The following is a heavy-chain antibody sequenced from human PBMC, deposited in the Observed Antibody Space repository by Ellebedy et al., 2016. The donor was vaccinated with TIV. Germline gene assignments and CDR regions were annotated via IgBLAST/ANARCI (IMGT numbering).Heavy chain of an antibody. CDR2: IRNKVNSYAT. Sequence: PGGSLRLSCAASGFTFSGSTMHWVRQASGKGLEWVGRIRNKVNSYATGYAASVKGRFTISRDDSKNTAYLQMNSLKTEDTAVYYCTRTAATGNIDYWGQGTLVTVSS. V-gene: IGHV3-73*01. D-gene: IGHD6-13*01. CDR3: TRTAATGNIDY. J-gene: IGHJ4*02. CDR1: GFTFSGST.